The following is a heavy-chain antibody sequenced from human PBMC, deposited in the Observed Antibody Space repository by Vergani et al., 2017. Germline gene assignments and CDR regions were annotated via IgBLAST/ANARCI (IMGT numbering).Heavy chain of an antibody. J-gene: IGHJ5*01. CDR1: GYTFADNA. V-gene: IGHV7-4-1*01. CDR3: AGGEARFTSGWDNWFDA. Sequence: QVQMVQSGSALKKPGASVKLSCKAFGYTFADNAINWLRQAPGQGLEWMGFIHTETGEPKYAQGFTGRFVISLDTSINAAYLQIRGLKSADTAVYFCAGGEARFTSGWDNWFDAWGRGTRVIVSS. CDR2: IHTETGEP. D-gene: IGHD6-19*01.